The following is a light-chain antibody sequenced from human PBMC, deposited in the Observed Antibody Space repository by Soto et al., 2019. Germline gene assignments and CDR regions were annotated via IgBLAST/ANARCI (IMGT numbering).Light chain of an antibody. CDR2: GAS. V-gene: IGKV3-20*01. Sequence: EIVLTQSPGTLSLSPGERATLSCRASQSVSSSYLAWYQQKPGQAPRLLIYGASSRATGIPDRFSGSGSGTDFTLTISRLGPEDFAVYYCQQYGSSPLWTFGQGTKVEIK. CDR3: QQYGSSPLWT. J-gene: IGKJ1*01. CDR1: QSVSSSY.